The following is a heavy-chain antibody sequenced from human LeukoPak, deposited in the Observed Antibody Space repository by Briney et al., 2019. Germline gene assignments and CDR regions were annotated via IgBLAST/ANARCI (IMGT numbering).Heavy chain of an antibody. J-gene: IGHJ3*02. V-gene: IGHV3-48*04. CDR1: GFTFSSYS. Sequence: GGSLRLSCAASGFTFSSYSMNWVRQAPGKGLEWVSYISSSSTIYYADSVKGRFTISRDNAKNSLYLQMNSLRAEDTALYYCAKEGNPVDTAMVSDAFDIWGQGTMVTVSS. D-gene: IGHD5-18*01. CDR2: ISSSSTI. CDR3: AKEGNPVDTAMVSDAFDI.